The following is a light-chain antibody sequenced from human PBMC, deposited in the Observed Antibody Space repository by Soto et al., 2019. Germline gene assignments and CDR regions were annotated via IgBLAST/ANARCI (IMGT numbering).Light chain of an antibody. Sequence: QSVLTQPPSASGSPGQSVTISCTGTSSDVGAYNYVSWYQQHPGKAPTLMIYEVSKRPSGVPDRFSGSKSGNTASLTVSGLQAEDEADYYCSSYAGSNNWVFGGGTKVTVL. CDR3: SSYAGSNNWV. CDR1: SSDVGAYNY. CDR2: EVS. V-gene: IGLV2-8*01. J-gene: IGLJ3*02.